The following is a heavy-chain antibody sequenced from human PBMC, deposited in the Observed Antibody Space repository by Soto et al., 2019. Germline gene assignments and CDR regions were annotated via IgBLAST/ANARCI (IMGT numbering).Heavy chain of an antibody. CDR3: AIFRGCRWYTDPFYF. V-gene: IGHV3-23*01. CDR1: GFTFSSYA. J-gene: IGHJ4*02. D-gene: IGHD6-13*01. CDR2: ISGSGGST. Sequence: PGGSLRLSCAASGFTFSSYAMSCVRQAPGKGLEWVSAISGSGGSTYYADSVKGGFTISRDNSKNTLYLQMNSLRAEDTAVYYCAIFRGCRWYTDPFYFCGQGTLVIVSS.